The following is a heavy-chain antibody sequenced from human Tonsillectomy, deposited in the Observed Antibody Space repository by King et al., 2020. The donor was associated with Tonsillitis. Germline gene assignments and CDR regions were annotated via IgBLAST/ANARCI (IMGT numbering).Heavy chain of an antibody. CDR1: GFTFNDYA. CDR3: AKGHQLWFGDLFIRAYFDS. Sequence: VQLVESGGGLVQPGRSLRLSCAASGFTFNDYAMHWVRHAPGKGLEWVSGINWNSDNIAYADSVKGRFTISRDNAKNSLFLQMNSLRSEDTALYYCAKGHQLWFGDLFIRAYFDSWGEGALVTVSS. V-gene: IGHV3-9*01. CDR2: INWNSDNI. J-gene: IGHJ4*02. D-gene: IGHD3-10*01.